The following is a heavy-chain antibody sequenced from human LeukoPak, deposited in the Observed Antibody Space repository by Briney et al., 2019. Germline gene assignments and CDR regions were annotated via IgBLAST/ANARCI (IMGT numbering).Heavy chain of an antibody. CDR2: INPNSGGT. CDR3: ARALPSFYGSGSYSKTLDY. D-gene: IGHD3-10*01. CDR1: GYAFTGYY. V-gene: IGHV1-2*06. J-gene: IGHJ4*02. Sequence: ASVKVSCKASGYAFTGYYMHWVRQAPGQGLEWMGRINPNSGGTNYAQKFQGRVTMTRDTSISTAYMELSRLRSDDTAVYYCARALPSFYGSGSYSKTLDYWGQGTLVTVSS.